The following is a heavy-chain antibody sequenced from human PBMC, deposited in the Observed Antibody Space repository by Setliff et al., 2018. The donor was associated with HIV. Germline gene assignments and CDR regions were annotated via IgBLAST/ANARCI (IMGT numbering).Heavy chain of an antibody. CDR1: GGSISSGSYY. Sequence: PSETLSLTCTVSGGSISSGSYYWNWIRQPAGKGLEWVGQISTGGATDYNSSLKSRVTISLDKSKNQFSLRLNSVTAADTAVYYCARVLDGNHYDAFNLWGQGTTVTV. CDR2: ISTGGAT. D-gene: IGHD1-26*01. J-gene: IGHJ3*01. V-gene: IGHV4-61*09. CDR3: ARVLDGNHYDAFNL.